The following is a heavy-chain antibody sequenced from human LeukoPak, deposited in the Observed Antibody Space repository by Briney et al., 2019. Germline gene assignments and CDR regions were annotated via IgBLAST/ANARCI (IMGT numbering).Heavy chain of an antibody. J-gene: IGHJ4*02. D-gene: IGHD3-22*01. CDR2: ISSSGSTI. CDR3: ARAGYYYDSSGYYPFLDY. V-gene: IGHV3-48*04. CDR1: GFTFSSYG. Sequence: PGGSLRLSCAASGFTFSSYGMHWVRQAPGKGLEWVSYISSSGSTIYYADSVKGRFTISRDNAKNSLYLQMNSLRAEDTAVYYCARAGYYYDSSGYYPFLDYWGQGTLVTVSS.